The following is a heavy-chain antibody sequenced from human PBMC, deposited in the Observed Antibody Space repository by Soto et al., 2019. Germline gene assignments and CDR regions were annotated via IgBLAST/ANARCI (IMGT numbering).Heavy chain of an antibody. CDR1: GYTFTDSS. J-gene: IGHJ5*02. CDR3: ARDLGMTSFNTFWFDP. V-gene: IGHV1-2*04. Sequence: QVQLIQSGAEVKKPGASVKVSCKDSGYTFTDSSIHWVRQSPGQGLEWVGWINPHTGDTKYAQQFQGFITMNRDTSSRTAYIALLHLRSDDTAVYYCARDLGMTSFNTFWFDPWGQGTLVIGSS. CDR2: INPHTGDT. D-gene: IGHD7-27*01.